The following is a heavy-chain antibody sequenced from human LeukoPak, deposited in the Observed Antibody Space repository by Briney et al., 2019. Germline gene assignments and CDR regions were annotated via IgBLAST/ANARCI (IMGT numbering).Heavy chain of an antibody. J-gene: IGHJ4*02. CDR1: GYTFTGYY. Sequence: ASVKVSCKASGYTFTGYYMHWVRQAPGQGLEWMGWINPNSGGTNYAQKFQGRVTMTRDTSISTAYMELSRLRSDDTAGYYCAREGPNWDLLRLRDYWGKGTLVTVSS. V-gene: IGHV1-2*02. D-gene: IGHD7-27*01. CDR3: AREGPNWDLLRLRDY. CDR2: INPNSGGT.